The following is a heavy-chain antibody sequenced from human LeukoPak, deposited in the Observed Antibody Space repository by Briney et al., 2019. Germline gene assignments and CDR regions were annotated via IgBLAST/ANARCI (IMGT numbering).Heavy chain of an antibody. J-gene: IGHJ3*02. Sequence: GASVKVSCKASGYTFTGYYMHWVRQAPGQGLEWMGWINPNSGGTNYAQKFQGRVTMTRDTSISTAYMELSRLRSDDTAVYYCARGPFLAVAGHNAFDIWGQGTMVTVSS. V-gene: IGHV1-2*02. CDR2: INPNSGGT. CDR1: GYTFTGYY. D-gene: IGHD6-19*01. CDR3: ARGPFLAVAGHNAFDI.